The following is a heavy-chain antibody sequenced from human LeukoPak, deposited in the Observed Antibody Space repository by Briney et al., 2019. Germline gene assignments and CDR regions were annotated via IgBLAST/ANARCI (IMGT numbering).Heavy chain of an antibody. D-gene: IGHD5/OR15-5a*01. J-gene: IGHJ3*02. CDR2: IYHSGST. V-gene: IGHV4-30-2*01. CDR1: GGSISSGDYY. Sequence: SETLSLTCTVSGGSISSGDYYWSWIRQPPGKGLEWIGYIYHSGSTYYNPSLKSRVTISVDRSKNQFSLKLSSVTAADTAVYYCARVVVSLGAFDIWGQGTMVTVSS. CDR3: ARVVVSLGAFDI.